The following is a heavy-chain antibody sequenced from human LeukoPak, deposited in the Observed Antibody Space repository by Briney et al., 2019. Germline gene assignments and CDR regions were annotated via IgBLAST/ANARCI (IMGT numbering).Heavy chain of an antibody. Sequence: KPSETLSLTCTVSGGSISSYYWSWIRQPPGKGLEWIGYRHYSGSTNYNPSLKSRVTISVDTSKNQFSLKLSSVTAADTAVYYCARDPSGYFNYWGQGTLATVSS. CDR1: GGSISSYY. CDR2: RHYSGST. CDR3: ARDPSGYFNY. J-gene: IGHJ4*02. V-gene: IGHV4-59*01. D-gene: IGHD3-22*01.